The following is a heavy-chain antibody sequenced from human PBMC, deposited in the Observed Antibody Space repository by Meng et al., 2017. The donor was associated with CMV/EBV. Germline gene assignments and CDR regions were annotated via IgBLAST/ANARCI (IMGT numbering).Heavy chain of an antibody. D-gene: IGHD2-2*02. J-gene: IGHJ4*02. Sequence: ASVKVSCKASGYTFATYDLNWVRQAPGQGLEWMGWMNPNSGNTGSAQKFQGRVTFSRNTSMNTAYMELSSLRSEDTAVYYCARGHYYCRGISCYSLDYWGQGTLVTVS. V-gene: IGHV1-8*03. CDR2: MNPNSGNT. CDR3: ARGHYYCRGISCYSLDY. CDR1: GYTFATYD.